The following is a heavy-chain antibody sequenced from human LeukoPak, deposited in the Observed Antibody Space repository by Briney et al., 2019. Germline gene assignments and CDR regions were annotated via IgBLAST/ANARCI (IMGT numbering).Heavy chain of an antibody. CDR1: GFTFSSYS. CDR3: ARDEDSSSWYLGCVGCKYGYYGMDV. V-gene: IGHV3-21*01. CDR2: ISSSSSYI. D-gene: IGHD6-13*01. J-gene: IGHJ6*02. Sequence: PGGSLRLSCAASGFTFSSYSMNWVRQAPGKGLEWVSSISSSSSYIYYADSVKGRFTISRDNAKNSLYLQMNSLRAEDTAVYYCARDEDSSSWYLGCVGCKYGYYGMDVWGQGTTVTVSS.